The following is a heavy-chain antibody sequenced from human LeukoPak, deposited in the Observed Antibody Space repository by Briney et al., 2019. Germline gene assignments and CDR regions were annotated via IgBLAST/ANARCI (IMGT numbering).Heavy chain of an antibody. Sequence: PGGSLRLSCAASGFTFSSYWVSWVRQAPGKGLEWVATINQDGSEKYYVDSVKGRFTTSTDNAKNSLYLQMNSLRVDDTAIYYCARIVAGYWGQGTLVTVSS. D-gene: IGHD5-12*01. CDR1: GFTFSSYW. CDR2: INQDGSEK. CDR3: ARIVAGY. V-gene: IGHV3-7*01. J-gene: IGHJ4*02.